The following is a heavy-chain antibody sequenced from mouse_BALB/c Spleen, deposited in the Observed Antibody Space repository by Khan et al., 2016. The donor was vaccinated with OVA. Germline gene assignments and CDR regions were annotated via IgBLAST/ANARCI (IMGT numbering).Heavy chain of an antibody. CDR1: GYSITSGYY. CDR2: ISYDGRN. D-gene: IGHD2-3*01. Sequence: EVQLQESGPGLVKPSQSLSSTCSVTGYSITSGYYWNWIRQFPGNKLEWMGYISYDGRNNYNPSIKNRISITRDTSKNQFFLKWNSVTTEYMATYYCAIYAERLGFAYWGQGTLVTVSA. V-gene: IGHV3-6*02. J-gene: IGHJ3*01. CDR3: AIYAERLGFAY.